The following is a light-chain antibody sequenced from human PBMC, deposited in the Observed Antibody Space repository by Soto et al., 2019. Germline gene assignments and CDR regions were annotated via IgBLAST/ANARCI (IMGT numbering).Light chain of an antibody. CDR1: QSISEW. CDR2: DAS. V-gene: IGKV1-5*01. CDR3: QDYSDNSWT. Sequence: DIQMTQSPSTLSASVGDRVTITCRASQSISEWLAWYQQKPGKAPKVLIYDASRLQSGVPSRFSGSGSETEFILTISSLQPDDSATYYCQDYSDNSWTFSQGTKV. J-gene: IGKJ1*01.